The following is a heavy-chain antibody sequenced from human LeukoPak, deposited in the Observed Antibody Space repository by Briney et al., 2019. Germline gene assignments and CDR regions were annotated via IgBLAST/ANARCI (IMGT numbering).Heavy chain of an antibody. CDR3: ARGSGGYYDSGRRYYYGMDV. J-gene: IGHJ6*02. V-gene: IGHV3-21*01. D-gene: IGHD3-22*01. CDR1: GFTFDDYG. CDR2: ITSSGSYI. Sequence: GGSLRLSCAASGFTFDDYGMSWVRQAPGKGLEWVSSITSSGSYIFYADSVKGRFTISRDNAKNSLYLQMNSLRAEDTAVYYCARGSGGYYDSGRRYYYGMDVWGQGTTVTASS.